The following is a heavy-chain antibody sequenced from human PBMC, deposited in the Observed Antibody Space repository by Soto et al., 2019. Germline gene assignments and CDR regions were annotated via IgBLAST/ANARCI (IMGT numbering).Heavy chain of an antibody. CDR1: GYTFTGFH. CDR2: INPNGGGR. CDR3: ARGSVGATTDLDY. V-gene: IGHV1-2*04. Sequence: GASVKVSCKASGYTFTGFHIHWVRQAPGQGLEWMGWINPNGGGRNYAQKFQGWVTMTRDTSISTAYMELSRLKSDDTAVYYCARGSVGATTDLDYWGQGTLVTVSS. D-gene: IGHD1-26*01. J-gene: IGHJ4*02.